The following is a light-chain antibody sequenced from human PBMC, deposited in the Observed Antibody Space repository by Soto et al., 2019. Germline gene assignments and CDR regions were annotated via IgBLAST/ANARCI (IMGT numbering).Light chain of an antibody. Sequence: KHAPXPLFVNPKSRAXXXXXSSQTVVSPYLAWYQRGXGRSRGVVIYGISXRAAGMADRFSGSGSGTDFTLTISRLEPEDFAVYYCAQYGISPRTFCQGINADIK. CDR3: AQYGISPRT. CDR2: GIS. CDR1: QTVVSPY. J-gene: IGKJ1*01. V-gene: IGKV3-20*01.